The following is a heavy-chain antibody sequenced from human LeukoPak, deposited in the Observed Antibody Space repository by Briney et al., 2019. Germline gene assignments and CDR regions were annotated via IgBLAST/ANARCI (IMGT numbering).Heavy chain of an antibody. V-gene: IGHV3-7*03. CDR1: GFTFSSYW. Sequence: GGSLRLSCAASGFTFSSYWMSWVRQAPGKGLEWVANIKQDGSEKYCVDSVKGRFTISRDNSKNTLYLQMNSLRAEDTAVYYCAKSFRSTSLDYWGQGTLVTVSS. D-gene: IGHD2-2*01. CDR2: IKQDGSEK. J-gene: IGHJ4*02. CDR3: AKSFRSTSLDY.